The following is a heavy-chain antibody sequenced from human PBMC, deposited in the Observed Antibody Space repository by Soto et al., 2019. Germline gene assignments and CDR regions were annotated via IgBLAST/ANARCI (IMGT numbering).Heavy chain of an antibody. CDR2: IYYGGTT. D-gene: IGHD7-27*01. CDR3: ARDNWGLFDY. Sequence: SETLSLTCTLSADSISDYYWSWIRQPPGRGLEWIGYIYYGGTTKYNPSLKSRVTISGDRSKNQFSLKLSSVTAADTAVYYCARDNWGLFDYWGQGTLVTVSS. CDR1: ADSISDYY. J-gene: IGHJ4*02. V-gene: IGHV4-59*01.